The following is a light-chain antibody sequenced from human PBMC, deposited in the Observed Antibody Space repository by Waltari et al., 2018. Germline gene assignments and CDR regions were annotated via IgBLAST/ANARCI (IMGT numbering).Light chain of an antibody. CDR2: RAS. Sequence: YRPSTGQAPRNLVYRASARSAGVPDRFSGAIRGKAAARTITGAQADDESDYYCARYMGSGIWVFGGGTRLAVL. V-gene: IGLV8-61*01. CDR3: ARYMGSGIWV. J-gene: IGLJ3*02.